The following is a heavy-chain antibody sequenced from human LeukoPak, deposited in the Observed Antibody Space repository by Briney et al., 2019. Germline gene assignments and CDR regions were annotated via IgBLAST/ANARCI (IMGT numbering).Heavy chain of an antibody. CDR3: ARAPKYYYDSSGYYN. CDR1: GGSISSSNW. V-gene: IGHV4-4*02. D-gene: IGHD3-22*01. Sequence: PSETLSLTCAVSGGSISSSNWWSWVRQPPGKGLEWIGEIYHSGSTNYNPSLKGRVTISVDKSKNQFSLKLSSVTAADTAVYYCARAPKYYYDSSGYYNWGQGTLVTVSS. CDR2: IYHSGST. J-gene: IGHJ4*02.